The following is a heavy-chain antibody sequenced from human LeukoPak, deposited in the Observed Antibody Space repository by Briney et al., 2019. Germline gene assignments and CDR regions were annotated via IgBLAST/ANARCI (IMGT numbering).Heavy chain of an antibody. CDR1: GFTFSSYG. D-gene: IGHD3-16*01. CDR3: ARDDALGDNALDI. Sequence: GRSLRLSCAASGFTFSSYGMHWVRQAPGKGLEWVAVILNDGSQEKYADSVKGRFTISRDNSKNTLFLQMNSLRAEDTAMYYCARDDALGDNALDIWGQGTMVTVSS. V-gene: IGHV3-33*01. CDR2: ILNDGSQE. J-gene: IGHJ3*02.